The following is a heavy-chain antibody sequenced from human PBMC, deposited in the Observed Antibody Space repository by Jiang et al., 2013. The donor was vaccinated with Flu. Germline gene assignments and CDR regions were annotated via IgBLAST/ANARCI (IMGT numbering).Heavy chain of an antibody. D-gene: IGHD3-3*01. CDR2: IIPIFGTA. Sequence: SGAEVKKPGSSVKVSCKASGGTFSSYAISWVRQAPGQGFEWMGGIIPIFGTANYAQKFQGRVTITADESTSTAYMELSSLRSEDTAVYYCATTITIFGVVSPSPLLDWGQGTLVTVSS. CDR1: GGTFSSYA. V-gene: IGHV1-69*01. J-gene: IGHJ4*02. CDR3: ATTITIFGVVSPSPLLD.